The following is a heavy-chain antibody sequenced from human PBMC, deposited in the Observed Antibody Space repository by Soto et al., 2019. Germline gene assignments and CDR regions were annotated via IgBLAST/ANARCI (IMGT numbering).Heavy chain of an antibody. CDR2: IDPSDSQT. CDR3: ARQIYDSDTGPNFQYYFDS. V-gene: IGHV5-10-1*01. Sequence: GESLKISWKGSGYSFAGYWITWVRQKPGKGHEWMGRIDPSDSQTYYSPSFRGHVTISVTKSITTVFLQWSSLRASDTAMYYCARQIYDSDTGPNFQYYFDSWGQGTPVTVSS. CDR1: GYSFAGYW. J-gene: IGHJ4*02. D-gene: IGHD3-22*01.